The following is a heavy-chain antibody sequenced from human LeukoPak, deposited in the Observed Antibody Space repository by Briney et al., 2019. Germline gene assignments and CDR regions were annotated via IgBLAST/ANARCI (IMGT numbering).Heavy chain of an antibody. V-gene: IGHV4-30-2*01. CDR3: ARYPTYCGGDCDDY. Sequence: PSQTLSLTCTVSGGSISSGGYYWSWIRQPPGKGLEWIGYIYHSGSTYYNPSLKSRVTISVDRSKNQFSLKLSSVTAADTAVCYCARYPTYCGGDCDDYWGQGTLVTVSS. D-gene: IGHD2-21*01. CDR1: GGSISSGGYY. CDR2: IYHSGST. J-gene: IGHJ4*02.